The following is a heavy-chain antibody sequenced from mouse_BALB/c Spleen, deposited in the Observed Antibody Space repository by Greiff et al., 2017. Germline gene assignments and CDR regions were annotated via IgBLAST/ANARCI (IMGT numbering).Heavy chain of an antibody. CDR2: IRLKSNNYAT. CDR3: TKSLYGTDYAMDY. Sequence: EVKLVESGGGLVQPGGSMKLSCVASGFTFSNYWMNWVRQSPEKGLEWVAEIRLKSNNYATHYAESVKGRFTISRDDSKSSVYLQMNNLRAEDTGIYYCTKSLYGTDYAMDYWGQGTSVTVSS. CDR1: GFTFSNYW. J-gene: IGHJ4*01. V-gene: IGHV6-6*02. D-gene: IGHD1-1*01.